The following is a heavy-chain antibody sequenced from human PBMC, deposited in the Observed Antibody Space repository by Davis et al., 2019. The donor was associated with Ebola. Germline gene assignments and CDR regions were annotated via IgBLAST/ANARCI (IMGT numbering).Heavy chain of an antibody. CDR2: ISGSGGST. V-gene: IGHV3-23*01. Sequence: GESLKIPCAASGFTFSSYAMSWVRQAPGKGLEWVSGISGSGGSTFYADSVKGRFTISRDNSKNTLYLQMNSLRAEDTAVYYCAKDRQWLVGYGMDVWGQGTTVTVSS. J-gene: IGHJ6*02. CDR3: AKDRQWLVGYGMDV. D-gene: IGHD6-19*01. CDR1: GFTFSSYA.